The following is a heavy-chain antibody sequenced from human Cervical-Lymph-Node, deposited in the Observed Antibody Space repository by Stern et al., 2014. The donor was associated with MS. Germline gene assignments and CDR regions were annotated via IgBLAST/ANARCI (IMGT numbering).Heavy chain of an antibody. Sequence: VQLVESGGGVIQPGRSLRLSCAASGFSFSAFVMSWVRQAPGKGLEWEALISFDGSKTSYADSLRGRFTISRDDSKNTLFLQMSSLRTEDAAVYYCARGVRDDWAIPKPLFDYWGQGVLVTVSS. V-gene: IGHV3-30-3*01. CDR2: ISFDGSKT. CDR1: GFSFSAFV. J-gene: IGHJ4*02. CDR3: ARGVRDDWAIPKPLFDY. D-gene: IGHD3-10*02.